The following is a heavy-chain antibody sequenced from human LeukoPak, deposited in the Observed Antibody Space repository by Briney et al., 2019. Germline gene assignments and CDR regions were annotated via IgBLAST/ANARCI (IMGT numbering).Heavy chain of an antibody. CDR2: ISGSGGTT. CDR1: GFTFSSYA. V-gene: IGHV3-23*01. D-gene: IGHD2-15*01. Sequence: GSLRLSCAAPGFTFSSYAMSWVRQAPGKGLDWVSGISGSGGTTYYADSVKGRFTISRDNSKNTQYLQMNSLRAEDTAVYYCAKLPRYCSGGSCYPLGMDVWGKGTTVIVSS. CDR3: AKLPRYCSGGSCYPLGMDV. J-gene: IGHJ6*04.